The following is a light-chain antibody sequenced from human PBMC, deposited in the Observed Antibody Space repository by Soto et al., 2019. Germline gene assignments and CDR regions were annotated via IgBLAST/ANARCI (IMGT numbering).Light chain of an antibody. V-gene: IGLV2-8*01. J-gene: IGLJ2*01. Sequence: QSALTQPPSASGSPGQSITISCTGTSSDIGGHNFVSWYQQHPDKAPRLLIFEVNKRPSGVPDRFSASKSGITASLTVSGLQPEDEAAYFCSSYTGTDNSVIFGGGTSSPS. CDR2: EVN. CDR3: SSYTGTDNSVI. CDR1: SSDIGGHNF.